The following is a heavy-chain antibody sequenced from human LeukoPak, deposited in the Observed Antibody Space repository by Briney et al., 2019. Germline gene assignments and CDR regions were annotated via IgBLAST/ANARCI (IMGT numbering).Heavy chain of an antibody. Sequence: SVKVSCKASGGTFSSYAISWVRQAPGQGLEWIGGSIPIFGTANYAQKFQGRVTITADESTSTAYMELSSLRSEDTAVYYCAREVAYCGGDCYSANWFDPWGQGTLVTVSS. CDR2: SIPIFGTA. CDR3: AREVAYCGGDCYSANWFDP. V-gene: IGHV1-69*01. CDR1: GGTFSSYA. D-gene: IGHD2-21*02. J-gene: IGHJ5*02.